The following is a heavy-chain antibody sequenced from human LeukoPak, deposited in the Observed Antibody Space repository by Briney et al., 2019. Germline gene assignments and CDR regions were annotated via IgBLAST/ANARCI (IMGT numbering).Heavy chain of an antibody. J-gene: IGHJ4*02. V-gene: IGHV3-30-3*01. CDR1: GFTFSSYA. D-gene: IGHD1-7*01. Sequence: GGSLRLSCAASGFTFSSYAMHWVRQAPGKGLEWVAVISYDGSNKYYADSVKGRFTISRDNAKNSLYLQMNSLRAEDTAVYYCARVWDWNYEDYWGQGTLVTVSS. CDR3: ARVWDWNYEDY. CDR2: ISYDGSNK.